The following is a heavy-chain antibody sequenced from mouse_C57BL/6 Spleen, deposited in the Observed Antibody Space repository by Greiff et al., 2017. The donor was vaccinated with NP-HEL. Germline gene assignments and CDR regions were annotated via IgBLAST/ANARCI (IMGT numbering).Heavy chain of an antibody. CDR3: THYDYLYYAMDY. CDR2: IDPEDGDT. Sequence: EVQLQQSGAELVRPGASVKLSCTASGFNIKDYYMHWVKQRPEQGLEWIGRIDPEDGDTEYAPKFQGKATMTADTSSNTAYLQLSSLTSEDTAVYYCTHYDYLYYAMDYWGQGTSVTVSS. CDR1: GFNIKDYY. D-gene: IGHD2-4*01. V-gene: IGHV14-1*01. J-gene: IGHJ4*01.